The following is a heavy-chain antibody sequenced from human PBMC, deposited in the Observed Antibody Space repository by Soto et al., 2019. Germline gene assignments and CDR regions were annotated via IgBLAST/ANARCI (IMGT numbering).Heavy chain of an antibody. CDR1: GFSFSDYY. J-gene: IGHJ2*01. D-gene: IGHD4-17*01. Sequence: GGSLRLSCAASGFSFSDYYMSWIRQAPGKGLEWVSYISSSSSYTNYADSVKGRFTISRDNAKNSLYLQMNSLRAEDTAVYYCARVDYGDYGWYFDLWGRGTLVTAPQ. CDR2: ISSSSSYT. V-gene: IGHV3-11*05. CDR3: ARVDYGDYGWYFDL.